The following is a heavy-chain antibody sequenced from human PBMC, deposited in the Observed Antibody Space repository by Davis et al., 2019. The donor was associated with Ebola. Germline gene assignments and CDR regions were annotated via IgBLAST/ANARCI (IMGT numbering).Heavy chain of an antibody. J-gene: IGHJ6*04. V-gene: IGHV3-48*04. CDR2: ISSSSSTI. CDR3: ARAIVGATYYYYGMDV. Sequence: GGSLRLSCAASGFTFSSYSMNWVRQAPGKGLEWVSYISSSSSTIYYADSVKGRFTISRDNAKNTLYLQMNSLRAEDTAVYYCARAIVGATYYYYGMDVWGKGTTVTVSS. D-gene: IGHD1-26*01. CDR1: GFTFSSYS.